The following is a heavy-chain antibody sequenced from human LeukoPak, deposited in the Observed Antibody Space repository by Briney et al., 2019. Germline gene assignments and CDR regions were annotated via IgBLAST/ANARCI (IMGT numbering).Heavy chain of an antibody. V-gene: IGHV4-59*12. J-gene: IGHJ2*01. Sequence: SETLSLTCTVSGGSISSYYWSWIRQPPGKGLEWIGYIYYSGSTNYNPSLKSRVTISVDTSKNQFSLKLSSVTAADTAVYYCARDLRFLEWLPSYWYFDLWGRGTLVTVSS. CDR2: IYYSGST. D-gene: IGHD3-3*01. CDR1: GGSISSYY. CDR3: ARDLRFLEWLPSYWYFDL.